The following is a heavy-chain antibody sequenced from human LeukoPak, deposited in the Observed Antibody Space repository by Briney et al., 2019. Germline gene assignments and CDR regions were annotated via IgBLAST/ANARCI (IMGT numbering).Heavy chain of an antibody. CDR2: ISGSGGST. CDR3: AKVGSWYERVDWDLDY. D-gene: IGHD6-13*01. Sequence: PGGSLRLSCAASGLTFSSYAMSWVRQAPGKGLEWVSAISGSGGSTYYADSVKGRFTISRDNSKNTLYLQMNSLRAEDTAVYYCAKVGSWYERVDWDLDYWGQGALVTVPS. J-gene: IGHJ4*02. CDR1: GLTFSSYA. V-gene: IGHV3-23*01.